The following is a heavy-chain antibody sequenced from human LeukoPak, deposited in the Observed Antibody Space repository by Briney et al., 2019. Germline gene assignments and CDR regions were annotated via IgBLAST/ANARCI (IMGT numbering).Heavy chain of an antibody. V-gene: IGHV3-30-3*01. D-gene: IGHD3-22*01. CDR2: ISYDGSNK. CDR1: GFTFSSYA. Sequence: GRSLRLSCAASGFTFSSYAMHWVRQAPGKGLEWVAVISYDGSNKYYADSVKGRFTISRDNSKNTLYLQRNSLRAEDTAVYYCARVVGGSYYYDSSGYYDYWGQGTLVTVSS. J-gene: IGHJ4*02. CDR3: ARVVGGSYYYDSSGYYDY.